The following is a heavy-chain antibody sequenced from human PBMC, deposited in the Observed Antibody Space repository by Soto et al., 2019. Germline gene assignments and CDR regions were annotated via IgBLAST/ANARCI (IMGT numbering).Heavy chain of an antibody. CDR2: ISNDGSNK. Sequence: QVQLVESGGGVGQPGTSVRLSCAASGLTFNTYAMNRIRLAPGKGLEWVAVISNDGSNKYYADSVKGRFTISRDSSKNTVYLQMNSLRGEDTGVYYCASGRGYCSESSCSYFDYFQHWGQSALVIVSS. CDR1: GLTFNTYA. CDR3: ASGRGYCSESSCSYFDYFQH. J-gene: IGHJ1*01. V-gene: IGHV3-30*03. D-gene: IGHD2-2*01.